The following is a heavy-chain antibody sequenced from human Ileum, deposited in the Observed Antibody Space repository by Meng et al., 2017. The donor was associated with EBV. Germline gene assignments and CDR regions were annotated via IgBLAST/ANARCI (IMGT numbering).Heavy chain of an antibody. J-gene: IGHJ4*02. D-gene: IGHD1/OR15-1a*01. V-gene: IGHV4-61*01. Sequence: QVQLQESGPGLLKPSETLSRTCTVTSGSVSSDSYSWTWIRQPPGKRLEWIGYIYYTGSTYYNPSLKSRVTISLDTSKNQFSLELTSVTAADTAVYYCARWARRTRALDRGFDYWGQGTLVTVDS. CDR2: IYYTGST. CDR3: ARWARRTRALDRGFDY. CDR1: SGSVSSDSYS.